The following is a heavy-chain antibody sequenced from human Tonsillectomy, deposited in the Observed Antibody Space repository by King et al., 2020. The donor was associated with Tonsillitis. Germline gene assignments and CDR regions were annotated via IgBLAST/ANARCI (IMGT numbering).Heavy chain of an antibody. CDR1: GFTFSSYG. J-gene: IGHJ6*02. V-gene: IGHV3-30*18. Sequence: VQLVESGGGVVQPGRSLRLSCAASGFTFSSYGMHWVRQAPGKGPEWVAVISYDGSNKYYADSVKGRFTISRDNSKNTLYLQMNSLRAEDTAVYYCAKAGRGGLVDDGMDVWGQGTTVTVSS. CDR3: AKAGRGGLVDDGMDV. D-gene: IGHD2-8*02. CDR2: ISYDGSNK.